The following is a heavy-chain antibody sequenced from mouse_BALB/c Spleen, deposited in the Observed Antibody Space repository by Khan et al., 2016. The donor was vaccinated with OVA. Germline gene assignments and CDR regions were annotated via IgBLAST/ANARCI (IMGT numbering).Heavy chain of an antibody. Sequence: VQLQQSGPELMKPGASVKISCKASGYSFTSYYIHWVIQSHGKSPEWIGYIDPFSGGTTSNQKFKGKATLTADKSSSTAYIHLSNLTSEDSAVYYCTRHGYVAWFTYWGQGTLVTVSA. CDR1: GYSFTSYY. D-gene: IGHD2-2*01. CDR2: IDPFSGGT. CDR3: TRHGYVAWFTY. J-gene: IGHJ3*01. V-gene: IGHV1S135*01.